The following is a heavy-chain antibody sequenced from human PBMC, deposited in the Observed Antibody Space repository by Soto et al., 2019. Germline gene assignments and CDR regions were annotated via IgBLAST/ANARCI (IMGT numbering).Heavy chain of an antibody. CDR2: VYYTGST. Sequence: DTLSLTCRGSGVSIIGSYWSWIRQSPGKGLEWLGYVYYTGSTNYSPSLRSRVSISVDTSKNEFSLRLSSVTAADTAVYFCARSVAVPGAHIDYWGQGTQVTVS. CDR1: GVSIIGSY. D-gene: IGHD6-19*01. J-gene: IGHJ4*02. V-gene: IGHV4-59*01. CDR3: ARSVAVPGAHIDY.